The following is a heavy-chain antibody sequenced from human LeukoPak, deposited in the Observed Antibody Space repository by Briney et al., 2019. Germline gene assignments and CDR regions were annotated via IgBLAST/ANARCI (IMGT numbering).Heavy chain of an antibody. V-gene: IGHV1-69*04. CDR3: ARDETMIVVAPYDAFDI. J-gene: IGHJ3*02. CDR1: GGTFSSYA. CDR2: IIPILGIA. Sequence: SVKVSCKASGGTFSSYAISWVRQAPGQGLEWMGRIIPILGIANYAQKFQGRVTITADKSTSTAYMELSSLRSEDTAVYYCARDETMIVVAPYDAFDIWGQGTTVTVSS. D-gene: IGHD3-22*01.